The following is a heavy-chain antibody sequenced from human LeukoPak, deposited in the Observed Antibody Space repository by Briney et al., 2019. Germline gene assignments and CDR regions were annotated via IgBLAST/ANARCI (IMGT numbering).Heavy chain of an antibody. CDR1: GYTFTGYY. CDR3: ARDSSGIAAAGTSLVT. Sequence: ASVKVSCKASGYTFTGYYMHWVRQAPGQGLEWMVWINPNSGGTKYAQKFQGRVTMTRDTSISTAYMELSRLRSDDTAVYYCARDSSGIAAAGTSLVTWGQGTLVTVSS. V-gene: IGHV1-2*02. CDR2: INPNSGGT. D-gene: IGHD6-13*01. J-gene: IGHJ5*02.